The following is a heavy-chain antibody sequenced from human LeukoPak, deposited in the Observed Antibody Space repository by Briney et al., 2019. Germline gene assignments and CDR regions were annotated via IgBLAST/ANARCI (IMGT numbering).Heavy chain of an antibody. Sequence: KSSETLSLTCAVYGGSFSGYYWSWIRQPPGKGLEWIGEINHSGSTNYNPSLKSRVTISVDTPKNQFSLKLSSVTAADTAVYYCARGGFYRRLNWFDPWGQGTLVTVSS. CDR1: GGSFSGYY. CDR2: INHSGST. J-gene: IGHJ5*02. CDR3: ARGGFYRRLNWFDP. D-gene: IGHD2/OR15-2a*01. V-gene: IGHV4-34*01.